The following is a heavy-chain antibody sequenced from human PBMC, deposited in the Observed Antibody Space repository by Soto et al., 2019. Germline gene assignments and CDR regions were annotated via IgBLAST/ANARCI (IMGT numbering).Heavy chain of an antibody. CDR3: AKGYDNYYDSSGYYSY. Sequence: PGGSLRLSCAASGFTFSSYAMHWVRQAPGKGLEWVAVISYDGSNKYYADSVKGRFTISRDNSKNTLYLQMNSLRAEDTAVYYCAKGYDNYYDSSGYYSYWGQGTLVTVSS. J-gene: IGHJ4*02. V-gene: IGHV3-30-3*01. CDR2: ISYDGSNK. D-gene: IGHD3-22*01. CDR1: GFTFSSYA.